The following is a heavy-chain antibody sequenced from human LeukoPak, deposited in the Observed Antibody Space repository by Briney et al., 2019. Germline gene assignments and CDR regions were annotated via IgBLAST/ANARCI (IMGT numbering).Heavy chain of an antibody. CDR2: ISYDGSNK. CDR1: GFTFSSYA. Sequence: PGGSLRLSCAASGFTFSSYAMHWVRQAPGKGLEWVAVISYDGSNKYYADSVKGRFTISRDNSKNTLYLQMNSLRAEDTAVYYCARDQLPLAVAGPDYWGQGTLVTVSS. D-gene: IGHD6-19*01. V-gene: IGHV3-30-3*01. CDR3: ARDQLPLAVAGPDY. J-gene: IGHJ4*02.